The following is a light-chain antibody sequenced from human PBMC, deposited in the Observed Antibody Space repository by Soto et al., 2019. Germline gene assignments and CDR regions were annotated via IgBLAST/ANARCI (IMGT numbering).Light chain of an antibody. Sequence: DIQMTQSPSTLSASVGDRVTITCRASQSISTWLAWYQQKPGKAPKVLIYKASSLESGVPSRFSGSGSGTEFTLTISSLQSEDCATYYCQHYSLVWAFGQGTKVDIK. J-gene: IGKJ1*01. CDR3: QHYSLVWA. CDR1: QSISTW. CDR2: KAS. V-gene: IGKV1-5*03.